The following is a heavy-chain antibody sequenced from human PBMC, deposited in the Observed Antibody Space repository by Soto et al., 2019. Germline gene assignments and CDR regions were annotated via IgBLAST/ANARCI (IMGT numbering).Heavy chain of an antibody. CDR1: GGTFSSYA. Sequence: QVQLVQSGAEVKKPGSSVKVSCKASGGTFSSYAISWVRQAPGQGLEWMGGIIPIFGTANYAQKFQGRVMITAEKNSSTTYMLLSSLRCEDAAVYYCAGIPTPMRLWLGYWGQGTLVTVSS. V-gene: IGHV1-69*14. CDR2: IIPIFGTA. J-gene: IGHJ4*02. D-gene: IGHD5-18*01. CDR3: AGIPTPMRLWLGY.